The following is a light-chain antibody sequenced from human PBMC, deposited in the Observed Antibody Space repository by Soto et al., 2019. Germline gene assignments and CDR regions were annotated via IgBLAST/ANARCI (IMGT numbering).Light chain of an antibody. V-gene: IGKV2-28*01. CDR2: LGS. CDR1: QSLLHSNGYNY. J-gene: IGKJ2*01. Sequence: DIVMTQSPLSLPVTPGEPASISCRSSQSLLHSNGYNYLDWYLQKPGQSPQLLIYLGSNRASGVPDRFSGSGSGTDFTLKISRVEAEDVGVYYCMQALQTPRYTFGQGTKREIK. CDR3: MQALQTPRYT.